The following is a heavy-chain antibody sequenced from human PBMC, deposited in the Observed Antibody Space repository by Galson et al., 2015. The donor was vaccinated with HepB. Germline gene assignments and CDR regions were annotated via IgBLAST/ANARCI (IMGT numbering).Heavy chain of an antibody. J-gene: IGHJ6*02. CDR3: VRRDTMIRGGHGMDV. CDR1: GYSFTTYW. V-gene: IGHV5-51*03. D-gene: IGHD3-10*01. Sequence: GAEVKNPGESLKLSCKASGYSFTTYWIAWVRQTPGKGLEWMGIIYPGDSDTGYSPSFRGQVTISADKATNTAVLQWSSLKASDTAMYYCVRRDTMIRGGHGMDVWGQGTTVIVSS. CDR2: IYPGDSDT.